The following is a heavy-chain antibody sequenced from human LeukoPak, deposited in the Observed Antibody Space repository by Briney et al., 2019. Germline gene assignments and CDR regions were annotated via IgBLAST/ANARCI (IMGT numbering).Heavy chain of an antibody. D-gene: IGHD3-22*01. J-gene: IGHJ4*02. CDR2: INHSGST. Sequence: GSLRLSCAASGFTFSSYEMNWVRQPPGKGLEWIGEINHSGSTNYNPSLKSRVTISVDTSKNQFSLKLSSVTAADTAVYYCATPDNSGYYYLYWGQGTLVTVSS. CDR1: GFTFSSYE. CDR3: ATPDNSGYYYLY. V-gene: IGHV4-34*08.